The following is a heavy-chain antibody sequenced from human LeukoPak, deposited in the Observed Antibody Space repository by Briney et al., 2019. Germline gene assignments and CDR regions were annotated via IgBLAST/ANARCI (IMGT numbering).Heavy chain of an antibody. D-gene: IGHD6-19*01. CDR1: GGSISSSPYY. CDR3: ARLYSSGWYSIDY. J-gene: IGHJ4*02. Sequence: SETLSLTCTVSGGSISSSPYYWGWIRQPPGKGLEWVGSIYYSGTTHYSPSLESRVTISVDTSKNQFSLKLSSVTAADTAVYYCARLYSSGWYSIDYWGQGTLVTVSS. CDR2: IYYSGTT. V-gene: IGHV4-39*07.